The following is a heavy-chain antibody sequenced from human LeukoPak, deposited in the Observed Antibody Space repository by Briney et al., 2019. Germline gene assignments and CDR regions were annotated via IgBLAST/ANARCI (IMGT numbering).Heavy chain of an antibody. D-gene: IGHD5-12*01. V-gene: IGHV1-18*01. J-gene: IGHJ5*02. Sequence: ASVKVSCKASGYTFTSYGISWVRQAPGQGLEWMGWMSVNSGNTNYAQKFQGRVTMTTDTSTSTAYMELRSLTSDDTAVYYCASDRRTGYSNPTWFDPWGPGTLVTVSS. CDR1: GYTFTSYG. CDR3: ASDRRTGYSNPTWFDP. CDR2: MSVNSGNT.